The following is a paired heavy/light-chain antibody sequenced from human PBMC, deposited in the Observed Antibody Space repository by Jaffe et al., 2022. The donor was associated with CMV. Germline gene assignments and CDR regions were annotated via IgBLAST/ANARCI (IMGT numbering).Light chain of an antibody. V-gene: IGKV1-9*01. Sequence: IQLTQSPSSLSASVGDRVTITCRASQGISSSLVWYQQKPGKAPKLLMYASLLQSGVPSRFSGSGSGTDFTLTINSLQPEDFATYFCQQVNSYPYSFGQGTKLEIK. CDR1: QGISSS. J-gene: IGKJ2*03. CDR2: AS. CDR3: QQVNSYPYS.
Heavy chain of an antibody. J-gene: IGHJ5*02. V-gene: IGHV3-23*01. CDR2: ISGIGDST. CDR3: ARDLGGFDP. Sequence: EVQLLESGGGLIQPGGSLRLSCAASGYDFAYYAMSWVRQAPGKGLEWVAGISGIGDSTYYADSVKGRFTISRDNSKNTVSLQMNSLRAEDTALYYCARDLGGFDPWGQGTLVTVSS. CDR1: GYDFAYYA. D-gene: IGHD3-10*01.